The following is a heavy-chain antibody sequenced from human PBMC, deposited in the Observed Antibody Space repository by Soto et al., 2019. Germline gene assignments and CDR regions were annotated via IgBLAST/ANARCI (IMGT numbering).Heavy chain of an antibody. CDR1: GGSISSYY. CDR2: IYYSGST. Sequence: SETLSLTCTVSGGSISSYYWSWIRQPPGKGLEWIGYIYYSGSTYYNPSLKSRVTISVDTSKNQFSLKLSSVTAADTAVYYCARASSDYYYYYGMDVWGQGTTVTVSS. J-gene: IGHJ6*02. CDR3: ARASSDYYYYYGMDV. V-gene: IGHV4-59*08. D-gene: IGHD3-3*01.